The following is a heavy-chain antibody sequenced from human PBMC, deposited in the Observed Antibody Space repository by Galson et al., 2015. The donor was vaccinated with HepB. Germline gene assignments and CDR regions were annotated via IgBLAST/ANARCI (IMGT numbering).Heavy chain of an antibody. CDR3: ARGLTSYYDSSGYYGFDY. D-gene: IGHD3-22*01. CDR1: GNSLSDFS. CDR2: FDVEEGEI. Sequence: SVKVSCKVSGNSLSDFSMHWVRQAPGEGLEWMGGFDVEEGEIIYAQNFQGRVTMTEDTSASTAYMELSSLRSEDTAFYYCARGLTSYYDSSGYYGFDYWGQGTLATVSS. V-gene: IGHV1-24*01. J-gene: IGHJ4*02.